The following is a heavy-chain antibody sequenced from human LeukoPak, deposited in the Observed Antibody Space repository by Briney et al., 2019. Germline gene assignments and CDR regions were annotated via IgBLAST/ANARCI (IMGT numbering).Heavy chain of an antibody. CDR1: GFTFSSYE. V-gene: IGHV3-48*03. CDR3: ARDLYRIVVVPHYFDY. J-gene: IGHJ4*02. D-gene: IGHD3-22*01. Sequence: PGGSLRLSCAASGFTFSSYEMNWVRQAPGKGLEWVSYISSSGSTIYYADSVKGRFTISRDYAKNSLYLQMNSLRAEDTAVYYCARDLYRIVVVPHYFDYWGQGTLVTVSS. CDR2: ISSSGSTI.